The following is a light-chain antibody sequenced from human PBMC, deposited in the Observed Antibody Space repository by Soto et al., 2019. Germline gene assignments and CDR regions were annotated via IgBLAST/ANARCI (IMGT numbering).Light chain of an antibody. V-gene: IGLV2-14*01. CDR3: STHTTSGALQV. CDR2: GVS. J-gene: IGLJ1*01. CDR1: INDFVVYNY. Sequence: SVLAQPASVSGCPGQAITISCTGTINDFVVYNYVSWYQQLQGKACKLMIYGVSNRSLGVSNLFSGSKSGNTASLTISVLQADDEADYYCSTHTTSGALQVFGAGTKVTVL.